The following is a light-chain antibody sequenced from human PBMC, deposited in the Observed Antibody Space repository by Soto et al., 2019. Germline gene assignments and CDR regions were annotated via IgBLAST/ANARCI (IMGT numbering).Light chain of an antibody. V-gene: IGKV3-15*01. Sequence: EIVMTQSPVTLSVSPGGRATLSCRASQSVSSNLAWYQHKPGQAPRLLTYGASTRATGIPARFSGSGSGTEFTLTISSLQPDDFATYYCQQYDTYWTFGQGTKVDIK. CDR2: GAS. J-gene: IGKJ1*01. CDR1: QSVSSN. CDR3: QQYDTYWT.